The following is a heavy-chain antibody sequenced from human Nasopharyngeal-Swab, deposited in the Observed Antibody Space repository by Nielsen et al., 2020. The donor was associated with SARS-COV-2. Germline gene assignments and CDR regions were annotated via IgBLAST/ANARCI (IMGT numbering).Heavy chain of an antibody. Sequence: ASVKVSCKASGYSFISYYMHWVRQAPGQGLEWMGIINPSGGSTSYAQKFQGRVTMTRDTSTSTVYMEMSSLRYEDTAVYYCARYGAGGSRITMVRGYMDVWGKGTTVTVSS. CDR1: GYSFISYY. CDR3: ARYGAGGSRITMVRGYMDV. J-gene: IGHJ6*03. V-gene: IGHV1-46*01. D-gene: IGHD3-10*01. CDR2: INPSGGST.